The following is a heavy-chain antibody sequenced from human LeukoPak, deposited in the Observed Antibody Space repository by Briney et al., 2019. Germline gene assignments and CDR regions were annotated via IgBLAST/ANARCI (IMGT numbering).Heavy chain of an antibody. D-gene: IGHD3-10*01. CDR1: GGSFSGFY. CDR2: INHSGST. CDR3: ARVEEGYGSGRRENYYYYYMDV. V-gene: IGHV4-34*01. Sequence: SETLSLTCAVYGGSFSGFYWSWIRQPPGKGLQWIGEINHSGSTNYNPSLKSRVTISVDTSKNQFSLKLSSVTAADTAVYYCARVEEGYGSGRRENYYYYYMDVWGKGTTVTISS. J-gene: IGHJ6*03.